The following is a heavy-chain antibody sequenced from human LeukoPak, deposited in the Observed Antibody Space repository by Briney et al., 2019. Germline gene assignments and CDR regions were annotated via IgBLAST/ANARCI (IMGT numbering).Heavy chain of an antibody. CDR2: IKQDGSET. Sequence: TGGSLRLSCAASGFTFSSSWMNWVRQAPGKGLEWVANIKQDGSETYYVDSVKGRFTISRDNARNSLYLQMSSLRAEDTAVYYCARGGLDGWIHLWPSSHFDYWGQGTLVTVSS. J-gene: IGHJ4*02. CDR1: GFTFSSSW. V-gene: IGHV3-7*01. D-gene: IGHD5-18*01. CDR3: ARGGLDGWIHLWPSSHFDY.